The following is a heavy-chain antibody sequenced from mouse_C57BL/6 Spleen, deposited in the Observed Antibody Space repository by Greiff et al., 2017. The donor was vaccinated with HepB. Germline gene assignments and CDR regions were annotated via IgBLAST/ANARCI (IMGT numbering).Heavy chain of an antibody. CDR1: GYTFTSYG. Sequence: VQRVESGAELARPGASVKLSCKASGYTFTSYGISWVKQSTGQGLEWIGEIYPRSGNTYYNEKFNGKATLTADKSSSTAYMGLRSMTSEDSAVYFCARMYYYGSSPYYFDYGGQGTTLTVSS. CDR2: IYPRSGNT. V-gene: IGHV1-81*01. J-gene: IGHJ2*01. D-gene: IGHD1-1*01. CDR3: ARMYYYGSSPYYFDY.